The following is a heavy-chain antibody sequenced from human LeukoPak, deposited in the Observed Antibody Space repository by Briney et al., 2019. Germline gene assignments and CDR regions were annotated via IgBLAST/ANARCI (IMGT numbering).Heavy chain of an antibody. V-gene: IGHV4-34*01. J-gene: IGHJ6*02. CDR3: ARDDSNYGQYGMDV. D-gene: IGHD4-11*01. CDR1: GGSFSGYY. CDR2: VNHSGST. Sequence: SETLSLTCAVYGGSFSGYYWSWIRQPPGKGLEWIGEVNHSGSTNYNPSLKSRVTISVDTSKNQFSLELSSVTAADTAVYYCARDDSNYGQYGMDVWGQGTTVTVSS.